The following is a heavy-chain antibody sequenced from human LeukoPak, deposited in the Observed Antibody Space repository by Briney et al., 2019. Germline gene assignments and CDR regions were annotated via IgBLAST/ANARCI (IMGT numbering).Heavy chain of an antibody. CDR3: AIYCSGGSCYSNSAYFHH. V-gene: IGHV4-59*01. D-gene: IGHD2-15*01. J-gene: IGHJ1*01. CDR1: GDSISVYY. Sequence: SETLSLTCTVSGDSISVYYWSWLRQPPGKGLEWIGYIYYSGTTNYNPSLKSRVTFSVDTSKNQFSLKLSSVTAADTALYYCAIYCSGGSCYSNSAYFHHWGQGTLVTVSS. CDR2: IYYSGTT.